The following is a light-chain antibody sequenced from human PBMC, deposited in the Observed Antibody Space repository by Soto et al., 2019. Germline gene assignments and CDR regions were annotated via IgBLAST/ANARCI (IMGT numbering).Light chain of an antibody. J-gene: IGLJ1*01. V-gene: IGLV2-14*01. CDR2: EVS. Sequence: QSVLTQPASVSGSPGQSITISCTGTSSDVGAYNYVSWYQQHPGKVPKLMIYEVSNRPSGVSNRFSGSKFGNTASLTISGLQAEDEADYYCVSYATSTTLYVFGSGTKVTVL. CDR3: VSYATSTTLYV. CDR1: SSDVGAYNY.